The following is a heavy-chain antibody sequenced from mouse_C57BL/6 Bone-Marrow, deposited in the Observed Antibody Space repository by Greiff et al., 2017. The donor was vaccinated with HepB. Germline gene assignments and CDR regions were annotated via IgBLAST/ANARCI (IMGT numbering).Heavy chain of an antibody. CDR3: VRGRVYYFYIDY. Sequence: EVQLQQSGPGLVKPSQSLSLTCSVSGYSITSGYYWYWIRQVPGNKMEWMVYISYDGSNNYNPSLKNRISITRDTSKNQFFLKLNSVTTEDTATYYCVRGRVYYFYIDYWGQGTTLTVSS. V-gene: IGHV3-6*01. CDR2: ISYDGSN. D-gene: IGHD1-1*01. CDR1: GYSITSGYY. J-gene: IGHJ2*01.